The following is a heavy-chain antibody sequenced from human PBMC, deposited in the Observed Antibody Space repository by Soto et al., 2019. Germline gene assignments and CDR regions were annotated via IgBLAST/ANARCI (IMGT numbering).Heavy chain of an antibody. CDR3: ARVKPPCSVGSYDYPYSRFDA. J-gene: IGHJ5*02. CDR1: GGSIGTYF. Sequence: PSETLSLTCTVSGGSIGTYFWSWIRQPPGKGLEWIGSIYYSGTTDYNPSLKSRVSLSLDASKNQFSLSLNSVTAADTAVYYCARVKPPCSVGSYDYPYSRFDAWGRGTLVPVSS. D-gene: IGHD2-15*01. CDR2: IYYSGTT. V-gene: IGHV4-59*01.